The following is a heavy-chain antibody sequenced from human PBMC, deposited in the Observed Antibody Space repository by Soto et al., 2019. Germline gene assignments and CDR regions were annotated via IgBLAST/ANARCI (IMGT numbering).Heavy chain of an antibody. V-gene: IGHV1-18*01. Sequence: GASVKVSCKASGYTFTSYGISWVRQAPGQGLEWMGWISAYNGSTNYAQKLQGRVTMTTDTSTSTAYMELSSLRSDDTAVYYCARGTIVVVKGGAFDIWGQGTMVTVS. CDR2: ISAYNGST. D-gene: IGHD3-22*01. CDR3: ARGTIVVVKGGAFDI. CDR1: GYTFTSYG. J-gene: IGHJ3*02.